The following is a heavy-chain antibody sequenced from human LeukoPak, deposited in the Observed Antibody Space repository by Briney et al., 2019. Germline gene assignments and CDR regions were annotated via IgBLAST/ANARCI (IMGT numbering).Heavy chain of an antibody. CDR1: GDSISSYY. D-gene: IGHD2-2*01. CDR2: IYYSGST. CDR3: ARLLIYCSSTSCHFDY. V-gene: IGHV4-59*08. Sequence: SETLSLTCTVSGDSISSYYWSWIRQPPGKGLEWIGYIYYSGSTNYNPSLKSRVTISVDTSKNQFSLKLTSATAADTAVYYCARLLIYCSSTSCHFDYWGQGTLVTVSS. J-gene: IGHJ4*02.